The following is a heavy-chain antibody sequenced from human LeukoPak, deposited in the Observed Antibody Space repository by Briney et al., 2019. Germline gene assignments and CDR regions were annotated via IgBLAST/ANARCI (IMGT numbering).Heavy chain of an antibody. D-gene: IGHD1-26*01. V-gene: IGHV3-9*03. CDR3: AKDAKGGSYFYYFDY. CDR2: ISWNSGSI. CDR1: GFTFDDYA. Sequence: GRSLRLSCAASGFTFDDYAMHWVRQAPGKGLEWVSGISWNSGSIGYADSVKGRFTISGDNAKNSLFLQMNSLRAEDMALYYCAKDAKGGSYFYYFDYWGQGTLVTVSS. J-gene: IGHJ4*02.